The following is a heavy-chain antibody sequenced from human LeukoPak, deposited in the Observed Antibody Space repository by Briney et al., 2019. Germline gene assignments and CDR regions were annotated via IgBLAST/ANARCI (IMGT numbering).Heavy chain of an antibody. CDR1: GFTFSSYS. Sequence: GGSLRLSCAASGFTFSSYSMNWVRQAPGKGLEWVSYISSSSSTIYYADSVKGRFTISRDNAKNSLYLQMNSLRAEDTAVYYCGRGRITMIVVVIPDAFDIWGQGTMVTVSS. CDR2: ISSSSSTI. J-gene: IGHJ3*02. CDR3: GRGRITMIVVVIPDAFDI. D-gene: IGHD3-22*01. V-gene: IGHV3-48*01.